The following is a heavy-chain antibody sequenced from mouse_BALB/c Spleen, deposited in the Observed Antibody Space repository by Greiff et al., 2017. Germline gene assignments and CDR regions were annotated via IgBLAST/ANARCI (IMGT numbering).Heavy chain of an antibody. D-gene: IGHD1-1*01. V-gene: IGHV3-8*02. J-gene: IGHJ1*01. CDR1: GDSITSGY. Sequence: VQLQQSGPSLVKPSQTLSLTCSVTGDSITSGYWNWIRKFPGNKLEYMGYISYSGSTYYTPSLKSRISITRDTSKNQYYLQLNSVTTEDTATYYCASDYYGSSYGYFDVWGAGTTVTVSS. CDR3: ASDYYGSSYGYFDV. CDR2: ISYSGST.